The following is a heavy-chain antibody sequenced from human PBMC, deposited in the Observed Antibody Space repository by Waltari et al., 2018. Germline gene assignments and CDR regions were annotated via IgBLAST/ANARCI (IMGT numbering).Heavy chain of an antibody. V-gene: IGHV3-21*02. CDR1: GLTFSTYN. D-gene: IGHD7-27*01. Sequence: EVQLVESGGGLVRPGGSLRLSCAASGLTFSTYNMNWVRQAPGKGLEWVSSISIPSTYMHYADSVKGRFTISRDDAKNSLYLQLNSLRAEDTAVYYCATGGWGFYLGYWGQGTLVTVSS. CDR3: ATGGWGFYLGY. CDR2: ISIPSTYM. J-gene: IGHJ4*02.